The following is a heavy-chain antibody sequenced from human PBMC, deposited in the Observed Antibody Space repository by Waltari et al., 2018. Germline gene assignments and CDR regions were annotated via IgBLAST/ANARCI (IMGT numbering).Heavy chain of an antibody. D-gene: IGHD5-18*01. Sequence: QVQLQESGPGLVKPSQTLSLTCTVSGGSISSGSYYWSWIRQPAGKGLEWIGRIYTSGSTNYNPSLKSRVTISVDTSKNQFSLKLSSVTAADTAVYYCARGTLGYSYGGNNWFDPWGQGTLVTVSS. V-gene: IGHV4-61*02. CDR2: IYTSGST. J-gene: IGHJ5*02. CDR3: ARGTLGYSYGGNNWFDP. CDR1: GGSISSGSYY.